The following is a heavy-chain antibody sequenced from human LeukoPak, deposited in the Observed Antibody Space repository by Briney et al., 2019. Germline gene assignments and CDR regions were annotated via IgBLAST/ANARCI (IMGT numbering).Heavy chain of an antibody. CDR3: ARDRGTYYYDTSSHYDAFDI. CDR1: GFTFSSYW. D-gene: IGHD3-22*01. CDR2: IKQDGSEK. J-gene: IGHJ3*02. V-gene: IGHV3-7*01. Sequence: GGSLRLSCAASGFTFSSYWMSWVRQAPGKGLEWVANIKQDGSEKYYVDSVKGRFTISRDNAKNSLYLQMNSLRAEDTAVYYCARDRGTYYYDTSSHYDAFDIWGQGTMVTVSS.